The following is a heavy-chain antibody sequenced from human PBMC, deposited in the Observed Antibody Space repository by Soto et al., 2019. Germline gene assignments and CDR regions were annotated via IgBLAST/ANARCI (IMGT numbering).Heavy chain of an antibody. CDR2: IYYSGST. J-gene: IGHJ5*02. Sequence: PSETLSLTCTVSGGSISSGDYYWSWIRQPPGKGLEWIGYIYYSGSTYYNPSLKSRVTISVDTSKNQFSLKLSSVTAADTAVYYCARGKLGYCSGGSCYQRALRTGNWFDPWGQGTLVTVSS. CDR1: GGSISSGDYY. D-gene: IGHD2-15*01. V-gene: IGHV4-30-4*01. CDR3: ARGKLGYCSGGSCYQRALRTGNWFDP.